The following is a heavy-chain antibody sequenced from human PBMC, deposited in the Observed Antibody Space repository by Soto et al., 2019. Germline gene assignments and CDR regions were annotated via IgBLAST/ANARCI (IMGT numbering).Heavy chain of an antibody. CDR1: GYTFTNYG. D-gene: IGHD6-13*01. CDR3: ARDAAAGLNAC. J-gene: IGHJ4*02. V-gene: IGHV1-18*01. Sequence: ASVKVSCKASGYTFTNYGISWVRQAPGQGLEWMGWINAYNGNTKSAQKLQGRVTLTTDTSTSTAYMELRSLRSDDTAVYYCARDAAAGLNACWGQGTLVTVSS. CDR2: INAYNGNT.